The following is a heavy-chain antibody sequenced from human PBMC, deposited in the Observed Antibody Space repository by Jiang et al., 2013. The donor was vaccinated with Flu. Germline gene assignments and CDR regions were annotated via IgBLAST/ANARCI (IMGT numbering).Heavy chain of an antibody. CDR1: GYSFTGYY. D-gene: IGHD6-19*01. CDR2: INPDSGVT. CDR3: ARCEYSRGSGGPGGMDV. Sequence: SGAEVKKPGASVQVSCKAFGYSFTGYYIHWVRQAPGQGLEYMGYINPDSGVTDYIQKFQGRVTMTTDTSITTAYMDLRRLRSDDTAVYYCARCEYSRGSGGPGGMDVWGQGTTVTVSS. V-gene: IGHV1-2*02. J-gene: IGHJ6*02.